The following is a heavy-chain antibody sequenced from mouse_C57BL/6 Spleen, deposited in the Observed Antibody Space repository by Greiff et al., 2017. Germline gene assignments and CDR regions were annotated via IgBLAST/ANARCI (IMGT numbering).Heavy chain of an antibody. Sequence: QVQLQQSGAELVKPGASVKMSCKASGYTFTSYWITWVKQRPGQGLEWIGDIYPGSGSTNYNEKFKSKATLTVDTSSSTAYMQLSSLTSEDSAVYYCARGGYSNYPDYYAMDYWGQGTSVTVSS. CDR2: IYPGSGST. J-gene: IGHJ4*01. CDR1: GYTFTSYW. D-gene: IGHD2-5*01. V-gene: IGHV1-55*01. CDR3: ARGGYSNYPDYYAMDY.